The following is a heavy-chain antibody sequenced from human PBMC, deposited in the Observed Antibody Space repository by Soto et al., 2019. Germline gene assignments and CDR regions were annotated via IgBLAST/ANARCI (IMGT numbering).Heavy chain of an antibody. CDR3: ARVCTNGVCPDYYYYGMDV. J-gene: IGHJ6*02. Sequence: GGSLRLSCAASGFTFSSYWMHWVRQAPGKGLVWVSRFISDGSSTSYAVSVKGRFTISRDNAKNTLFLQMNSLRAEDTAVYYCARVCTNGVCPDYYYYGMDVWGQGTTVTVSS. D-gene: IGHD2-8*01. CDR2: FISDGSST. CDR1: GFTFSSYW. V-gene: IGHV3-74*01.